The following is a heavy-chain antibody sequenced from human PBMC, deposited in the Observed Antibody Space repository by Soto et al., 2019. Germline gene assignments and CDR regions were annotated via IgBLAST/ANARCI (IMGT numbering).Heavy chain of an antibody. V-gene: IGHV4-39*01. CDR3: ARRFGDYELHYYGMDV. Sequence: SETLSLTCTVSGGSISSSSYYWGWIRQPPGKGLEWIGSIYYSGSTYYNPSLKSRVTISVDTSKNQFSLKLSSVTAADTAVYYCARRFGDYELHYYGMDVWGQGTTVTVSS. CDR1: GGSISSSSYY. CDR2: IYYSGST. D-gene: IGHD4-17*01. J-gene: IGHJ6*02.